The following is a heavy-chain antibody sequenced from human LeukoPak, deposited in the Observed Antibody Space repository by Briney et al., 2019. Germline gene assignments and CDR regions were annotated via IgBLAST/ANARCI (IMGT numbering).Heavy chain of an antibody. CDR1: GFTVSSNY. CDR3: ARRAGAYSHPYDY. J-gene: IGHJ4*02. CDR2: IYSDNT. D-gene: IGHD4/OR15-4a*01. V-gene: IGHV3-53*01. Sequence: GGSLRLSCAASGFTVSSNYMSWVRQAPGKGLEGVSFIYSDNTHYSDSVKGRFTISRDNSKNTLYLQMNSLRAEDTAVYYCARRAGAYSHPYDYWGQXTLVTVS.